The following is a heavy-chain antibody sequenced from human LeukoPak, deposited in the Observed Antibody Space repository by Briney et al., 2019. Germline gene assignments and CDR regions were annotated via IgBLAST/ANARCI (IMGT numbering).Heavy chain of an antibody. V-gene: IGHV3-23*01. CDR1: GFTFSTYV. CDR2: ISGSGGST. Sequence: GGSLRPSCAASGFTFSTYVMSWVRQAPGKGLVWVSAISGSGGSTYYADSVNGRFTISRDNSKNTLYLQMSSLRAEDTAVYYCAKETTLAGFYPYFDYWGQGTLITVSS. J-gene: IGHJ4*02. CDR3: AKETTLAGFYPYFDY. D-gene: IGHD6-19*01.